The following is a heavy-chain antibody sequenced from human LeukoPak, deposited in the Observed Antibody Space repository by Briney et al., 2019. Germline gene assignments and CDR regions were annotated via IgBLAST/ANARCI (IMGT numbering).Heavy chain of an antibody. CDR1: GGSLSSGDYY. Sequence: SETLSLTCTVSGGSLSSGDYYWSWIRQPPGKGLEWIGYIYYSGSTYYNPSLKSRVTISVDTSKNQFSLKLSSVTAADTAVYYCARGAFGELRDNWFDPWGQGTLVTVSS. CDR3: ARGAFGELRDNWFDP. CDR2: IYYSGST. V-gene: IGHV4-30-4*01. J-gene: IGHJ5*02. D-gene: IGHD3-10*01.